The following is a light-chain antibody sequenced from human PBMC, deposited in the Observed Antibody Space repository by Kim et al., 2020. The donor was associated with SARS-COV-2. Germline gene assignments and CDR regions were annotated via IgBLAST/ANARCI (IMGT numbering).Light chain of an antibody. J-gene: IGLJ1*01. V-gene: IGLV1-40*01. CDR3: QSYDTSLSGYV. CDR1: SSNIGAGYD. Sequence: RITISCASSSSNIGAGYDVHWYRQLPGKAPILRIYGTSSRPSGVPDRLSGSKSGTSASLAITGLQADDEADYYCQSYDTSLSGYVFGTGTKVTV. CDR2: GTS.